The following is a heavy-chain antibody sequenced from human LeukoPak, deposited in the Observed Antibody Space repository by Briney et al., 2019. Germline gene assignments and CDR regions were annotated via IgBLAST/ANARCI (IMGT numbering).Heavy chain of an antibody. V-gene: IGHV1-18*01. CDR1: GYTFTSYG. CDR3: ARGDSSGYSIDY. D-gene: IGHD3-22*01. J-gene: IGHJ4*02. Sequence: ASVKVSCKTSGYTFTSYGISWVRQAPGQGLQWMGWISAYNGNTNYVQKLQGRVTMTTDTSTSTAYMELRSLRSDDTAVYYCARGDSSGYSIDYWGQGTLVTVSS. CDR2: ISAYNGNT.